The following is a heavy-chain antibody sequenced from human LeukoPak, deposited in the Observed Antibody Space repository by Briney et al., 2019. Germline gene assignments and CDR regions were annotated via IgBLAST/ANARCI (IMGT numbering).Heavy chain of an antibody. V-gene: IGHV4-34*01. J-gene: IGHJ4*02. CDR1: GGSFSGYY. Sequence: SETLSLTSAVYGGSFSGYYWSWIRQPPGKGLEWIGEINHSGSTNYNPSLKSRVTISVDTSKNQFSLKLSSVTAADTAVYYCARVYYDSSGSAAGLDYWGQGTLVTVSS. CDR2: INHSGST. CDR3: ARVYYDSSGSAAGLDY. D-gene: IGHD3-22*01.